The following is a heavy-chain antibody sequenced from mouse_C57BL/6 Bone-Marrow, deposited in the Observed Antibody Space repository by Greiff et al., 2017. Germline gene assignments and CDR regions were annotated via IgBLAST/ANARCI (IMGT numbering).Heavy chain of an antibody. CDR3: ASPMVTPY. D-gene: IGHD2-2*01. J-gene: IGHJ3*01. CDR1: GFTFSSYG. CDR2: ISSGGSYT. V-gene: IGHV5-6*01. Sequence: EVMLVESGGDLVKPGGSLKLSCAASGFTFSSYGMSWVRQTPDKRLEWVATISSGGSYTYYPDSVKGRFTISRDNAKNTLYLQMSSLKSEDTAMYSCASPMVTPYWGQGTLVTVSA.